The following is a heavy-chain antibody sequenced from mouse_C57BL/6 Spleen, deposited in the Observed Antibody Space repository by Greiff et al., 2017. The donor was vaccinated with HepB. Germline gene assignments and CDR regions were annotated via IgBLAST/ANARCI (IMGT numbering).Heavy chain of an antibody. D-gene: IGHD2-4*01. J-gene: IGHJ4*01. Sequence: QVHVKQSGAELVKPGASVKLSCKASGYTFTSYWMHWVKQRPGQGLEWIGMIHPNSGSTNYNEKFKSKATLTVDKSSSTAYMQLSSLTSEDSAVYYCARGGNDYDYAMDYWGQGTSVTVSS. CDR2: IHPNSGST. V-gene: IGHV1-64*01. CDR3: ARGGNDYDYAMDY. CDR1: GYTFTSYW.